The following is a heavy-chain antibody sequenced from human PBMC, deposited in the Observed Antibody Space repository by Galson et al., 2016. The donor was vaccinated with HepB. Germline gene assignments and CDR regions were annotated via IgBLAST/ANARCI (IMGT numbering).Heavy chain of an antibody. J-gene: IGHJ4*02. CDR3: ARDVLRYSYGYVMLDY. V-gene: IGHV3-30*03. CDR2: ISYDGSNK. CDR1: GFTFRSYG. D-gene: IGHD5-18*01. Sequence: SLRLSCAASGFTFRSYGMHWVRQTPGKGLEWVALISYDGSNKDYADSVKGRVTISRDNSKNTLYLQMNSLRAEDTAVYYCARDVLRYSYGYVMLDYWGQGTLVTVSS.